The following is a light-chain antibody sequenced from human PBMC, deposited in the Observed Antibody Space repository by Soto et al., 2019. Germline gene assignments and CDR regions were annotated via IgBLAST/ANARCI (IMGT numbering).Light chain of an antibody. J-gene: IGLJ2*01. CDR3: SSYTSISTLVV. CDR1: SSDVGGYNY. CDR2: EVS. V-gene: IGLV2-14*01. Sequence: QSALTQPASVSGSPGQSITISCTGTSSDVGGYNYVSWYQQHPGKAPKLMIYEVSNRPSGVSNRFSGSKSGNTASLTISGLQAEDDADYYCSSYTSISTLVVFGGGTKFTVL.